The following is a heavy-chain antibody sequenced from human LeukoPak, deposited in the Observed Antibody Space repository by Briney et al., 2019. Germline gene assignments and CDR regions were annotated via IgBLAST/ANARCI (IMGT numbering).Heavy chain of an antibody. V-gene: IGHV3-66*02. CDR1: GFTVSSNY. CDR3: VTYYYGSGIFARYYYYYMDA. J-gene: IGHJ6*03. CDR2: IYSGGST. D-gene: IGHD3-10*01. Sequence: GGSLRLSCAASGFTVSSNYMSWVRQAPGKGLEWVSVIYSGGSTYYADSVKGRFTISRDNSKNTLYLQMNSLRAEDTAVYYCVTYYYGSGIFARYYYYYMDAWGKGTTVTVSS.